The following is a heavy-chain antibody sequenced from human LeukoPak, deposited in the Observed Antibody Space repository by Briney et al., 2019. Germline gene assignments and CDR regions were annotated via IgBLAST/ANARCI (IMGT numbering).Heavy chain of an antibody. V-gene: IGHV3-66*01. Sequence: GGSLRLSCAASGFTVSSNYMSWVRQAPGKGLEWVSVIYSGGSTYYADSVKGRFTTSRDNSKNTLYLQMNSLRAEDTAVYYCARDLGYKHAGANWFDPWGQGTLVTVSS. D-gene: IGHD1-14*01. CDR3: ARDLGYKHAGANWFDP. CDR1: GFTVSSNY. CDR2: IYSGGST. J-gene: IGHJ5*02.